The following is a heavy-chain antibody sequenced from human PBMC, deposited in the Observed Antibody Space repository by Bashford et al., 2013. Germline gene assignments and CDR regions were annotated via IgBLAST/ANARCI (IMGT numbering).Heavy chain of an antibody. CDR3: AKDRDDYGDPECFDI. J-gene: IGHJ3*02. D-gene: IGHD4-17*01. CDR2: ISGSSGST. V-gene: IGHV3-23*01. Sequence: VRQAPGKGLEWVSAISGSSGSTYYADSVKGRFTISRVNSKYTLYLQMNSLRAEDTAVYYCAKDRDDYGDPECFDIWGLGTMVTVSS.